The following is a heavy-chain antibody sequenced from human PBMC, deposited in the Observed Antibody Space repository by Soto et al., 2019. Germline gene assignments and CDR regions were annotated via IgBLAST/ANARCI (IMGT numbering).Heavy chain of an antibody. CDR1: GLGFTDNK. CDR3: PTRTD. Sequence: EVQLVESGGDLVKPGGSLRLSCAASGLGFTDNKMTWIRQAPGKGLEWVGRIQKTADGGATDYAAPVKGRFTISRDDLKNTLYLQMNSLKTEDTAVYYCPTRTDWGQGTLVTVSS. J-gene: IGHJ4*02. CDR2: IQKTADGGAT. V-gene: IGHV3-15*01.